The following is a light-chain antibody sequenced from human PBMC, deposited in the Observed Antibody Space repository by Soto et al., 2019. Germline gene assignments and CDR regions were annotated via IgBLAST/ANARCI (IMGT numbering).Light chain of an antibody. V-gene: IGKV1-5*01. CDR2: DGS. J-gene: IGKJ4*01. CDR3: QQYNSYSLT. CDR1: QIISTW. Sequence: DTQMTQSPSTLSASVGDRVTITCRASQIISTWLAWYQQKPGKAPKLLIYDGSRLETGVPSRFSGSGSGTEFTLTISSLQPDDFATYYCQQYNSYSLTFGGGTKVEIK.